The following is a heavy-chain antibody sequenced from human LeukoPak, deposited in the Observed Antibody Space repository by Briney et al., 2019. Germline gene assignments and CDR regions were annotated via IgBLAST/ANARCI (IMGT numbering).Heavy chain of an antibody. CDR2: ISSSSSYI. J-gene: IGHJ4*02. V-gene: IGHV3-21*01. Sequence: GGSLRLSCAASGFTFSSYNMNWVRQAPGKGLEWVSSISSSSSYIYYADSVKGRFTISRDNAKNSLYLQINSLRAEDTAVYYCARDTAMVIGFWGQGTLVTVSS. CDR3: ARDTAMVIGF. D-gene: IGHD5-18*01. CDR1: GFTFSSYN.